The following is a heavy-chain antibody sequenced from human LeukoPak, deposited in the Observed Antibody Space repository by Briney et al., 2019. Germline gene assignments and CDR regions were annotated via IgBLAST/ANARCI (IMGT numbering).Heavy chain of an antibody. CDR1: GFTFSDHY. CDR2: IRNKANSDTT. Sequence: QTGGSLRLSCAATGFTFSDHYLDWVRQAPGKGLEWIGRIRNKANSDTTEYAASVQGRFTISRDDSKNSLFLQMNNLKTEDTAVYHCARRRYCSGGNCYSPFDNWGQGTLVTVSS. CDR3: ARRRYCSGGNCYSPFDN. J-gene: IGHJ4*02. V-gene: IGHV3-72*01. D-gene: IGHD2-15*01.